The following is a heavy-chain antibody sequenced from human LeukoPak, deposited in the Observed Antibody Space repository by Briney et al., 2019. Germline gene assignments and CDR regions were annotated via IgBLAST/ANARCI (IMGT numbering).Heavy chain of an antibody. CDR1: GFTFTNYW. Sequence: RGESLKISCKGSGFTFTNYWIGWVRQMPGKGLEWMGIMYPGDSDTRYSPSFQGQVTISADKSTSTAYLQWSSLKASDTAMYYCARYIAATGTSQTVYYFDYWGQGTLVTVSS. J-gene: IGHJ4*02. CDR2: MYPGDSDT. D-gene: IGHD6-13*01. V-gene: IGHV5-51*01. CDR3: ARYIAATGTSQTVYYFDY.